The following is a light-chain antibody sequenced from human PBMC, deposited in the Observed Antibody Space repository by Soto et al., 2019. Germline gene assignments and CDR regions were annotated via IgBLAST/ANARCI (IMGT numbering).Light chain of an antibody. CDR2: NNN. CDR1: SSNIGSPYD. Sequence: QSVLTQPPSVSGAPGQTVTISCTGSSSNIGSPYDVHWYQQLPGTAPKLLISNNNNRPSGVRDRFSGSKSGTSASLAITGFQAEDEADYYCQSYDTSLRGVVFGGGTKLTVL. J-gene: IGLJ2*01. V-gene: IGLV1-40*01. CDR3: QSYDTSLRGVV.